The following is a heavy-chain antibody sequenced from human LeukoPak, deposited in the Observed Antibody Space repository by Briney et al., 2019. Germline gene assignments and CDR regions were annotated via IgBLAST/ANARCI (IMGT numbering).Heavy chain of an antibody. J-gene: IGHJ4*02. CDR1: GYTFTGYY. D-gene: IGHD2-2*01. CDR2: INPNSGGT. Sequence: ASVKVSCKASGYTFTGYYMHWVRQAPGQGLEWMGWINPNSGGTSYAQKFQGRVTMTRDTSISTAYMELSRLRSDDTAVYYCARDQAYCSSTSCRYYFDYWGQGTLVTVSS. V-gene: IGHV1-2*02. CDR3: ARDQAYCSSTSCRYYFDY.